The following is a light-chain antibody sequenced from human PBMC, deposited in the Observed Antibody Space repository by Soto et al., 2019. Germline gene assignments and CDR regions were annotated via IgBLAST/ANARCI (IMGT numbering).Light chain of an antibody. Sequence: QSALTQPASVSGSPGQSITISCTGTSSDVGSYNLVSWYQQHPGKAPKLMIYEGTKRPSGVSNRFSGSKSGNTASLTISGLQAEDEADYYCCSYAGSSTWDVVFGGWTKVTVL. J-gene: IGLJ2*01. V-gene: IGLV2-23*01. CDR1: SSDVGSYNL. CDR3: CSYAGSSTWDVV. CDR2: EGT.